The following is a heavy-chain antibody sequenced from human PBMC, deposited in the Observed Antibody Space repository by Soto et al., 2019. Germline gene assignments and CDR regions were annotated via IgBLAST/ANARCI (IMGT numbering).Heavy chain of an antibody. V-gene: IGHV3-23*01. Sequence: EVQLXXXXXGLVQPXXXXXLXCAASGFTFSSYAMSWVRQAPGKGLEXVXAISGSGGSTYYADSVKGXXXXXXXXXXXXXXXXXXXXXXXXXXXXXXXXXHXXXXXXXLDXXXXXXDVWGQGXTV. CDR3: XXXHXXXXXXXLDXXXXXXDV. CDR2: ISGSGGST. J-gene: IGHJ6*02. CDR1: GFTFSSYA.